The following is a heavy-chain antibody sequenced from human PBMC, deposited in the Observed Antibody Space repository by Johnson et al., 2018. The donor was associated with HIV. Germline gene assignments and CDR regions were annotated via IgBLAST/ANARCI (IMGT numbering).Heavy chain of an antibody. V-gene: IGHV3-30-3*01. CDR3: AKEGEAFDI. J-gene: IGHJ3*02. D-gene: IGHD3-16*01. CDR2: ISYDGSNK. Sequence: VQLVESGGGVVQPGRSLRLSCAASGFTFITYAMNWVRQAPGKGLQWVAVISYDGSNKFYADSVKGRFTISRDNSKNTLYVQMNSLRAEDTAVYYCAKEGEAFDIWGQGTMVTVSS. CDR1: GFTFITYA.